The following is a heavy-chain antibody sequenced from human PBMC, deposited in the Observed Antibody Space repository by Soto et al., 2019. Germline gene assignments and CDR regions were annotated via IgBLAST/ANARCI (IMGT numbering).Heavy chain of an antibody. Sequence: GGSLRLSCAASGFTFRDYYMSWIRQAPGKGLEWVSSITSSGSTTYYTDSVKGRFTISRDNAKNSLYLQMNSLRAEDTAVYYCARERYSYGPYYFDYWGQGTLVTV. CDR2: ITSSGSTT. CDR1: GFTFRDYY. D-gene: IGHD5-18*01. J-gene: IGHJ4*02. CDR3: ARERYSYGPYYFDY. V-gene: IGHV3-11*01.